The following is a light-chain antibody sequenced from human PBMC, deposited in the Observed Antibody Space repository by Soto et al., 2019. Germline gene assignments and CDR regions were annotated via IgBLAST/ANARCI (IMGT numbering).Light chain of an antibody. J-gene: IGLJ2*01. Sequence: QSALTQPASVSGSPGQSITISCTGTITDVGSSNYVSWYKQHPGKAPKLMIYDVSNRPSGVSNRFSGSKSGNTASLTISGLQAEDEAVYYCSSYTTTSTGVFGGGTKVTVL. CDR1: ITDVGSSNY. CDR2: DVS. V-gene: IGLV2-14*01. CDR3: SSYTTTSTGV.